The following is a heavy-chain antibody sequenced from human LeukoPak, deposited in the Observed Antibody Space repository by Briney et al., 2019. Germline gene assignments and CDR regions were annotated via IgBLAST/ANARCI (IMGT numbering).Heavy chain of an antibody. CDR1: GFIFDNYA. J-gene: IGHJ4*02. V-gene: IGHV3-9*01. Sequence: SLRLSCVASGFIFDNYAIHWVRQPPGKGLEWISGISWNSGDIGYGDSVKGRFTISRDNAKNSLYLQMNSLRAEDTAVYYCARKNGLDYWGQGTLVTVSS. CDR2: ISWNSGDI. CDR3: ARKNGLDY.